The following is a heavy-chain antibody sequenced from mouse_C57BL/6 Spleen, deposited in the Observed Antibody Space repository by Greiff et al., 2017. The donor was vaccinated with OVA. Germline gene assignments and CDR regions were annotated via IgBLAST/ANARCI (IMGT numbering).Heavy chain of an antibody. CDR3: ARYNPFPGAMDY. CDR1: GFTFTDYY. CDR2: IRNKANGYTT. J-gene: IGHJ4*01. Sequence: EVKVVESGGGLVQPGGSLSLSCAASGFTFTDYYMSWVRQPPGKALEWLGFIRNKANGYTTEYSASVKGRFTISRDNSQSILYLQMNALRAEDSATYYCARYNPFPGAMDYWGQGTSVTVSS. V-gene: IGHV7-3*01.